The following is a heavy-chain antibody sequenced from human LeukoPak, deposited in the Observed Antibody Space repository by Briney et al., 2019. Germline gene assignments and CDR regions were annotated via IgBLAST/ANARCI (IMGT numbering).Heavy chain of an antibody. D-gene: IGHD1-1*01. CDR1: GGSFSGYY. V-gene: IGHV4-34*01. CDR3: ATEPTRTPYYYMDV. CDR2: INHSGST. J-gene: IGHJ6*03. Sequence: SETLSLTCGVYGGSFSGYYWSWIRQPPGKGLEWIGEINHSGSTNYNPSLKSRVTLSVDTSKNQLSLILNSVTAADTAVFYCATEPTRTPYYYMDVWGKGTTVIVSS.